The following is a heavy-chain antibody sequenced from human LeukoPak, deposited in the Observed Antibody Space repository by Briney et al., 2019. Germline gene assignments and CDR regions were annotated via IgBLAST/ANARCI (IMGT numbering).Heavy chain of an antibody. CDR1: GYTFTSYY. Sequence: ASVKVSCKASGYTFTSYYMHWMRQAPGQGPEWMGIINPRGGSTDYSQKFQDRVTMSSDTSTSTVYMELSSLRSEDTAVYLCARVGVTVATADYWGQGTLVTVSS. J-gene: IGHJ4*02. CDR2: INPRGGST. D-gene: IGHD6-19*01. V-gene: IGHV1-46*01. CDR3: ARVGVTVATADY.